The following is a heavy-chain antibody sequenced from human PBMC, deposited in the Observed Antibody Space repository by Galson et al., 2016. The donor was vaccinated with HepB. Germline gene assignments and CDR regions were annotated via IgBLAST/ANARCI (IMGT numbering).Heavy chain of an antibody. CDR1: GGSISSGGYY. Sequence: TLSLTCTVSGGSISSGGYYWSWIRQPPGKGLEWIGYIYYSGSTSYNPSLKSRLTISVDTSKNHFSLKLSSVTAADTAVYYCARDLCSGDSCYSASWPGPVGDYGMDVWGQGTTVTVSS. CDR2: IYYSGST. J-gene: IGHJ6*02. CDR3: ARDLCSGDSCYSASWPGPVGDYGMDV. D-gene: IGHD2-15*01. V-gene: IGHV4-30-4*01.